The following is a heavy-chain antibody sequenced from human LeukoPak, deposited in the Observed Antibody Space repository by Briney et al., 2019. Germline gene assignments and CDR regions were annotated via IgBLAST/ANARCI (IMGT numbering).Heavy chain of an antibody. Sequence: GASVKVSCKASGYTFTGYYMHWVRQAPGQGLEWMGWINPNSGGTNYAQKFQGRVTMTRDTSISTAYMELSRLRSDDTAVYYCARDPGVSGSYFGFDLWGQGTLVTVSS. CDR2: INPNSGGT. J-gene: IGHJ5*02. D-gene: IGHD1-26*01. V-gene: IGHV1-2*02. CDR1: GYTFTGYY. CDR3: ARDPGVSGSYFGFDL.